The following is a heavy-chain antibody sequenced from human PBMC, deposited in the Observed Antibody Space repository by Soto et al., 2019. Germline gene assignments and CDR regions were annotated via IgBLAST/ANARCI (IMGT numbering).Heavy chain of an antibody. CDR3: AKATRGPLSSRRSDANHFDS. J-gene: IGHJ4*02. D-gene: IGHD3-10*01. CDR2: ISGAGDRT. V-gene: IGHV3-23*01. CDR1: GFSFSSYA. Sequence: EAQLLESGGSLVQPGGSLRLSCAASGFSFSSYAMNWVRQAPGKGLEWVSIISGAGDRTYYADSVKGRFTISRDNSKNTLYLQMNGLRAEDTAVYHCAKATRGPLSSRRSDANHFDSWGQGTLVTVSS.